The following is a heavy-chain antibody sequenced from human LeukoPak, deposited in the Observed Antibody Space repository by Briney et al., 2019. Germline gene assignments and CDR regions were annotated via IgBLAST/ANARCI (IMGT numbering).Heavy chain of an antibody. D-gene: IGHD3-22*01. J-gene: IGHJ4*02. V-gene: IGHV4-59*08. CDR3: ARHNTGDTSGYPFDY. CDR2: VYYNVST. CDR1: GGSISSYY. Sequence: PSETLSLTCTVSGGSISSYYWSWIRQSPGKGLEWIGYVYYNVSTKYNPSLKRRVTISVDTSKNQFSVKLSSVTAADTAVYYCARHNTGDTSGYPFDYWGQGTLVTVSS.